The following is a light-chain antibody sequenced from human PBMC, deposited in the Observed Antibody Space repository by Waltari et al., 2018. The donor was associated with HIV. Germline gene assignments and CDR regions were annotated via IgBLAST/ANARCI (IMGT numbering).Light chain of an antibody. CDR3: GADHGSGSNFVRV. CDR1: SGYSNYK. V-gene: IGLV9-49*01. CDR2: VGTGGIVG. Sequence: QPVLTQPPSASASLGAPVTLTCTLSSGYSNYKVDWYQQRPGKGPRFVMRVGTGGIVGSKGDGIPDRFSVLGSCLNRYLTIKNIQEEDESDYHCGADHGSGSNFVRVFGGGTKLTVL. J-gene: IGLJ3*02.